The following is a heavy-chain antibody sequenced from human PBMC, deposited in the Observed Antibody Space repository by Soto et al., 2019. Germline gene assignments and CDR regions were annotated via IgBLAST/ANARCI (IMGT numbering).Heavy chain of an antibody. CDR2: MSGSGGSA. D-gene: IGHD6-6*01. J-gene: IGHJ4*02. V-gene: IGHV3-23*01. CDR1: GFTFSSYA. CDR3: ANSPEYSSSWYLLN. Sequence: GESLKISCAASGFTFSSYAMSWVRQAPGKGLEWVSAMSGSGGSAYYADSVKGRFTISRDNSKNTLYLQMNSLRAEDTAIYYCANSPEYSSSWYLLNWGQGTLVTVSS.